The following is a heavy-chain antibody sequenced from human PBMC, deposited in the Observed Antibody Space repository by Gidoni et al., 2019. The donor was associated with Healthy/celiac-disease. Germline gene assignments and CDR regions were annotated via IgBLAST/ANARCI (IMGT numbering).Heavy chain of an antibody. J-gene: IGHJ6*02. CDR2: IWYDGNKK. CDR1: GFASSIIG. Sequence: QVQLVESGGGVVQPGRFRTRPSAGSGFASSIIGMPWTRPAPGKGLGWVAVIWYDGNKKYYADYVKGRFTITRDNSKKTLYLQMDSLRAEETAVYYCARDSTYYDSNGYYSYYYYDGMDVWGQGTTVTVSS. CDR3: ARDSTYYDSNGYYSYYYYDGMDV. D-gene: IGHD3-22*01. V-gene: IGHV3-33*01.